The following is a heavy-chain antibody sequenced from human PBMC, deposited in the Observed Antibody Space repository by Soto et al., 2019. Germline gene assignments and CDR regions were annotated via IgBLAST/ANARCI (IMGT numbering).Heavy chain of an antibody. Sequence: ASVKVSCKASGGTFSSYAISWVRQAPGQGLEWMGGIIPIFGTANYAQKFQGRVTITADESTSTAYMELSSLRSEDTAVYYCARATGAAEYFQHWGQGTLVTVS. V-gene: IGHV1-69*13. CDR1: GGTFSSYA. J-gene: IGHJ1*01. CDR2: IIPIFGTA. D-gene: IGHD3-10*01. CDR3: ARATGAAEYFQH.